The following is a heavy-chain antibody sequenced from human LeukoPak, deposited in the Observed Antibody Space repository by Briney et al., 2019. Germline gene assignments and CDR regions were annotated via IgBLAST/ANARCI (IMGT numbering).Heavy chain of an antibody. J-gene: IGHJ6*04. V-gene: IGHV3-21*01. CDR2: ISSSSSYI. CDR1: GFTFSSYS. Sequence: GGSLRLSCAASGFTFSSYSMNWVRQAPGKGLEWVSSISSSSSYIYYADSVEGRFTISRDNAKNSLYLQMNSLRAEDTAVYYCAREAAPISTFGMDVWGKGTTVTVSS. CDR3: AREAAPISTFGMDV.